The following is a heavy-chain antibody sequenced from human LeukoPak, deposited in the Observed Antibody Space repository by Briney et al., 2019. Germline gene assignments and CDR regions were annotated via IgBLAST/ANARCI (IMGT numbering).Heavy chain of an antibody. CDR3: ARDRAANQDWVEFDP. CDR2: IRDSGEA. V-gene: IGHV3-66*03. J-gene: IGHJ5*02. D-gene: IGHD3/OR15-3a*01. Sequence: TGGSLRLSCAVSGFRVSDYYMSWVRQAPGKGLEWVGLIRDSGEAFYADFARGRFAISRDESENTLYLQMNSLRVEDMAVYFCARDRAANQDWVEFDPWGQGTPVIVSS. CDR1: GFRVSDYY.